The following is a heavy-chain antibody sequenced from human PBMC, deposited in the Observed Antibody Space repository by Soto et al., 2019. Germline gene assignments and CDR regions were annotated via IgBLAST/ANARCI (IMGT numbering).Heavy chain of an antibody. J-gene: IGHJ4*02. CDR3: ARAAGSGSFLFDY. Sequence: PSETLSLTCTVSGGSISSYNWNWIRQPPGKGLEWIGYIYYSGSTNYNPSLKSRVTISVDTSKNQFSLKLSSVTAADTAVYYCARAAGSGSFLFDYWGQGTLVTVSS. D-gene: IGHD3-10*01. CDR1: GGSISSYN. CDR2: IYYSGST. V-gene: IGHV4-59*01.